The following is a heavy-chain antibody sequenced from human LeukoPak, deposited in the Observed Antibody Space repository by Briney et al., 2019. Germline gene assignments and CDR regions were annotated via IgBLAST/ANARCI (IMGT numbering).Heavy chain of an antibody. CDR2: INHSGST. CDR3: ARGRVGIAAQNYYYYYMDV. D-gene: IGHD6-6*01. V-gene: IGHV4-34*01. J-gene: IGHJ6*03. CDR1: GGSFSGYY. Sequence: SETLSLTCAVYGGSFSGYYWSWIRQPPGKGLEWIGEINHSGSTNYHPSLKSRVTISVDTSKNQFSLKLSSVTAADTAVYYCARGRVGIAAQNYYYYYMDVWGKGTTVTVSS.